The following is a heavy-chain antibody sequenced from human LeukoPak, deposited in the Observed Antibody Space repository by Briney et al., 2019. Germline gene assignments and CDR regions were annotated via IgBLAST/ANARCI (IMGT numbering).Heavy chain of an antibody. CDR1: GGTFSSYA. V-gene: IGHV1-69*13. Sequence: GASVKVSCKASGGTFSSYAISWVRQAPGQGLEWMGGIIPIFGTANYAQKFQGRVTITADESTSTAYMELSSLRSEDTAVYYCATGQGPPRDYDFWSGPIDYWGQGTLVTVSS. CDR2: IIPIFGTA. CDR3: ATGQGPPRDYDFWSGPIDY. J-gene: IGHJ4*02. D-gene: IGHD3-3*01.